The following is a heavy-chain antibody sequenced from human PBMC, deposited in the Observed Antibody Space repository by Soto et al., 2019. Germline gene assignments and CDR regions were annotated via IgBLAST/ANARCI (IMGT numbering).Heavy chain of an antibody. Sequence: QVQLVESGGGVVQPGRSLRLSCAASGFTFSSYGMHWVRQAPGKGLEWVAVISYDGSNKYYADSVKGRFTISRDNSKNTLYLQMNSLRAEDTAVYYCAKNSPFLAGYYKVKTICDYWGQGTLVTVSS. CDR2: ISYDGSNK. J-gene: IGHJ4*02. CDR3: AKNSPFLAGYYKVKTICDY. V-gene: IGHV3-30*18. D-gene: IGHD3-9*01. CDR1: GFTFSSYG.